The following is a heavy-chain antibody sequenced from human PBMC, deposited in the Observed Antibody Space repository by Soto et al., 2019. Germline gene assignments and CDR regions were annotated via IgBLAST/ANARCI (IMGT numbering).Heavy chain of an antibody. Sequence: ASVKVSCKASGYTFTSYGISWVRQAPGQGLEWMGWISAYNGNTNYAQKLQGRVTMTTDTSTSTAYMELRSLRSDDTAVYYCARIQVNYCSGGSCYLLRSSYYGMDVWGQGTTVTVSS. CDR3: ARIQVNYCSGGSCYLLRSSYYGMDV. CDR2: ISAYNGNT. V-gene: IGHV1-18*01. D-gene: IGHD2-15*01. J-gene: IGHJ6*02. CDR1: GYTFTSYG.